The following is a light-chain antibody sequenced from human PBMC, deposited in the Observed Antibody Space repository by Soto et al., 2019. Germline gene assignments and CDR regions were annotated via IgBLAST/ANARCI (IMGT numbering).Light chain of an antibody. J-gene: IGKJ5*01. V-gene: IGKV3-11*02. CDR3: QQRYNWPIT. CDR2: ADS. CDR1: QYINTR. Sequence: EIVLTQSPATLCSFPGDRVTLSCRASQYINTRLAWYQHRPGQSPRLLIYADSNRATGIPARFSGSGSGRDFTLTISSLEPEDFSVYYCQQRYNWPITFGQGTRLEIK.